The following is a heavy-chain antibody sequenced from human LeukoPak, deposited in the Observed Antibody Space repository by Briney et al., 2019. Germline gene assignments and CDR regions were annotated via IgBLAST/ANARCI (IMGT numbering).Heavy chain of an antibody. CDR1: GFTFSNYN. J-gene: IGHJ2*01. CDR2: ITRSNSYI. CDR3: ARDDTTMILNL. D-gene: IGHD3-22*01. V-gene: IGHV3-21*01. Sequence: SGGSLRLSCAASGFTFSNYNMNWVRQAPGKGLEWVSTITRSNSYIYYADSVRGRLTISRDNAKTSLYLQMSSLRAEDTAVYYCARDDTTMILNLWGRGTLVTVSS.